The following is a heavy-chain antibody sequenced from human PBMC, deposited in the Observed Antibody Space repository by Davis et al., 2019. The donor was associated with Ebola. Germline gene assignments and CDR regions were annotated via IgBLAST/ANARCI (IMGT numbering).Heavy chain of an antibody. Sequence: SQTLSLTCAISGDSVSSNSAACNWIRQSPSRGLEWLGRTCFRSKWFNDYAVSVKSRITINPDTAKNQFSLQLNSVTPEDTAVYYCARGTNLYPFDYWGHGTLVTVSS. CDR2: TCFRSKWFN. CDR1: GDSVSSNSAA. CDR3: ARGTNLYPFDY. V-gene: IGHV6-1*01. J-gene: IGHJ4*01. D-gene: IGHD1-7*01.